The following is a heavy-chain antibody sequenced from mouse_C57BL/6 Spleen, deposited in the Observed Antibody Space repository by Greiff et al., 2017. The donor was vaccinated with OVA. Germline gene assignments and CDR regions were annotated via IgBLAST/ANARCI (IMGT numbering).Heavy chain of an antibody. D-gene: IGHD3-2*02. CDR1: GFTFSSYA. CDR3: ERDPTAQDAMDY. Sequence: EVKLVESGGGLVKPGGSLKLSCAASGFTFSSYAMSWVRQTPEKRLEWVATISDGGSYTYYPDNVKGRFTISRDNAKNNLYLQMSHLKSEDTAMYDCERDPTAQDAMDYWGQGTSVTVSS. CDR2: ISDGGSYT. J-gene: IGHJ4*01. V-gene: IGHV5-4*01.